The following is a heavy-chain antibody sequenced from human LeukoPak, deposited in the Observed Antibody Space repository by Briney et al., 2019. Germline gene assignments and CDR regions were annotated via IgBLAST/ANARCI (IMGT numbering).Heavy chain of an antibody. J-gene: IGHJ4*02. CDR3: AKDRSDNKTWYAGSH. Sequence: GGSLRLSCAASGFTFSSYAMSWVRQAPGKGLEWVSGISGSGDSTYYADSVKGRFTISRDNSWNTLFLQMNSLRDEDTAVYYCAKDRSDNKTWYAGSHWGQGTLVTVSS. CDR2: ISGSGDST. D-gene: IGHD2-8*01. CDR1: GFTFSSYA. V-gene: IGHV3-23*01.